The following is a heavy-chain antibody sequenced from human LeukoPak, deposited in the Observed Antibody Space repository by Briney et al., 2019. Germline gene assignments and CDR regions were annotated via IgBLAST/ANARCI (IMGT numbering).Heavy chain of an antibody. CDR3: AKDLRSGWYDYYFYYIDV. CDR1: GFTFSNYA. D-gene: IGHD6-19*01. J-gene: IGHJ6*03. Sequence: PGGSLRLSCAASGFTFSNYAMSWIRQTPGKRLEWVSTVSGSGPNTYYADSVKGRFTISRDNSQNTLYLQMYRLRAEDTAVYYCAKDLRSGWYDYYFYYIDVWGKGTTVTVSS. CDR2: VSGSGPNT. V-gene: IGHV3-23*01.